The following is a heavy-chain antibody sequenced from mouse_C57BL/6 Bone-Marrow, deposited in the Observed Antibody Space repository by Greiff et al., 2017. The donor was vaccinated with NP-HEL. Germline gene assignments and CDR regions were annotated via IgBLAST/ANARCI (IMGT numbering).Heavy chain of an antibody. CDR1: GYTFTSYW. CDR2: IDPSDSYT. CDR3: ARSYYGSSSLDY. V-gene: IGHV1-59*01. Sequence: QVQLQQPGAELVRPGTSVKLSCKASGYTFTSYWMHWVKQRPGQGLEWLGVIDPSDSYTNYNQKFKGKATLTVDTSSSTAYMQLSSLTSEDSAVYYCARSYYGSSSLDYWGQGTTLTVSS. J-gene: IGHJ2*01. D-gene: IGHD1-1*01.